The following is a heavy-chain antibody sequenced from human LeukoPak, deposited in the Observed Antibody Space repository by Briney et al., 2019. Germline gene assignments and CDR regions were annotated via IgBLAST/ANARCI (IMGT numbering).Heavy chain of an antibody. CDR3: ARGRITIFGVVRRGAFDI. Sequence: PSETLSLTYTVSGYSISSGYYWGWIRQPPGKGLEWIGSIYHSGSTYYNPSLKSRVTISVDTSKNQFSLKLSSVTAADTAVYYCARGRITIFGVVRRGAFDIWGQGTMVTVSS. D-gene: IGHD3-3*01. V-gene: IGHV4-38-2*02. CDR1: GYSISSGYY. J-gene: IGHJ3*02. CDR2: IYHSGST.